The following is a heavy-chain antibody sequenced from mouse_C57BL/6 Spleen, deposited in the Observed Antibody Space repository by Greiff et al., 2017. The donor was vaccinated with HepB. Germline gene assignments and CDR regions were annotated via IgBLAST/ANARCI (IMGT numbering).Heavy chain of an antibody. CDR1: GYTFTSYW. Sequence: VQLQQPGAELVKPGASVKLSCKASGYTFTSYWMHWVKQRPGQGLEWIGMIHPNSGSTNYNEKFKSKATLTVDKSSSTAYMQLSSLTSEDSAVYYRPPIDSSCYYYFDYWGQGTTLTVSS. J-gene: IGHJ2*01. CDR3: PPIDSSCYYYFDY. CDR2: IHPNSGST. D-gene: IGHD3-2*02. V-gene: IGHV1-64*01.